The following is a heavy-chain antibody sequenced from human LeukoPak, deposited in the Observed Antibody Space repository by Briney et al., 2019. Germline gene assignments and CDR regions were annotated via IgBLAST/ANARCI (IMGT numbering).Heavy chain of an antibody. D-gene: IGHD3-3*01. V-gene: IGHV1-2*02. CDR2: INPNSGGT. CDR3: ARTIFWSGYPYFDY. J-gene: IGHJ4*02. Sequence: ASVKVSCKASGYTSTGYYMHWVRQAPGQGLEWMGWINPNSGGTNYAQKFQGRVTMTRDTSISTAYMELSSLRSDDTAVYYCARTIFWSGYPYFDYWGQGTLVTVSS. CDR1: GYTSTGYY.